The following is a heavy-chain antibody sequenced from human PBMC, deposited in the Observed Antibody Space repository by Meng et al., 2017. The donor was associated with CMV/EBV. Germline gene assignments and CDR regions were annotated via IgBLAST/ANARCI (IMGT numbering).Heavy chain of an antibody. CDR1: GFTLSTYW. CDR3: VRDRGYFDY. V-gene: IGHV3-7*01. Sequence: GRSLKISCAASGFTLSTYWMTWVRQAPGKGLESVANIKQDGSDKYYLDSVKGRFTISRDNAKNSLYLQLNSLRAEDTAVYYCVRDRGYFDYWGQGTLVTVSS. J-gene: IGHJ4*02. CDR2: IKQDGSDK.